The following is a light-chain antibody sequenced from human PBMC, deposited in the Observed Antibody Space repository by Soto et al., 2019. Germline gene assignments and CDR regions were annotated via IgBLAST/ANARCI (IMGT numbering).Light chain of an antibody. J-gene: IGLJ1*01. CDR3: SSYTSSSTLV. CDR2: DVS. CDR1: SSDIGGYNY. V-gene: IGLV2-14*01. Sequence: QSVLTQPASVSGSPGQSITISCTGSSSDIGGYNYVSWYQQHPVKAPKLMIYDVSNRPSGVSYRFSGSKSGNTASLTISGIQAEDEADYYCSSYTSSSTLVFGTGTKVTVL.